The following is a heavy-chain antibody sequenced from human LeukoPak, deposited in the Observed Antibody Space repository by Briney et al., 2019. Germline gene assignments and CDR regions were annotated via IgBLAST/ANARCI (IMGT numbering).Heavy chain of an antibody. CDR1: GFTISTYW. CDR2: IDSDGSST. J-gene: IGHJ4*02. D-gene: IGHD5-12*01. V-gene: IGHV3-74*01. Sequence: GGSLRLSCAASGFTISTYWMHLVRQAAGKGLVWVSRIDSDGSSTTYVDSVKGRFTISRDNAKNTLYLQMNSLRAEDTAVYYCARKGISGSYYFDSWGQGTLVTVSS. CDR3: ARKGISGSYYFDS.